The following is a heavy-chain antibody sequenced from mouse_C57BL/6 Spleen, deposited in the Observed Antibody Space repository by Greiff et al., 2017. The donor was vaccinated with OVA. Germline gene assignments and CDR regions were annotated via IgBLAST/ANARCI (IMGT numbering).Heavy chain of an antibody. Sequence: VQLQQPGAELVMPGASVKLSCQASGYTFTSYWMHWVKQRPGQGLEWIGEIDPSDSYTNYNQKFKGKSTLTVDKSSSTAYMQLSSLTSEDSAVYYCARDSYFDVWGTGTTVTVSS. J-gene: IGHJ1*03. CDR1: GYTFTSYW. V-gene: IGHV1-69*01. CDR2: IDPSDSYT. CDR3: ARDSYFDV.